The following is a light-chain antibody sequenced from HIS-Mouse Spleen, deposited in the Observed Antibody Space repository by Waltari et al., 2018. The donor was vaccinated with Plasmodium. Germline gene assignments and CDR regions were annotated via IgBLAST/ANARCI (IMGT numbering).Light chain of an antibody. J-gene: IGKJ3*01. CDR3: QQYNNWSFT. CDR2: GAS. Sequence: EILMTQSPATLSVSPGGRATLSCRASQSVRSNLAWYQQKPGQAPRLLIYGASTRATGIPARFSGSGSGTEFTLTISSLQSEDFAVYYCQQYNNWSFTFGPGTKVDIK. CDR1: QSVRSN. V-gene: IGKV3-15*01.